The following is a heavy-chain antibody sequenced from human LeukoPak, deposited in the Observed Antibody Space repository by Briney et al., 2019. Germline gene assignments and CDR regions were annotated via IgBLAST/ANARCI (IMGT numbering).Heavy chain of an antibody. D-gene: IGHD6-19*01. CDR3: AKTRQWLVPERGMDV. CDR2: ISYDGSNK. J-gene: IGHJ6*02. CDR1: GFTFSSYG. V-gene: IGHV3-30*18. Sequence: GRSLRLSCAASGFTFSSYGMHWVRQAPGKGLEWVAVISYDGSNKYYADSVKGRFTISRDNSKNTLYLQRNSLRAEDTAVYYCAKTRQWLVPERGMDVWGQGTTVTVSS.